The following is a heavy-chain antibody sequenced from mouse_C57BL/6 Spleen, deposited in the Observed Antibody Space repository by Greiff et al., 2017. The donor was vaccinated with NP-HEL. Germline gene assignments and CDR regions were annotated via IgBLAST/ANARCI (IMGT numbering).Heavy chain of an antibody. D-gene: IGHD1-1*01. Sequence: EVQLQQSGPGLVKPSQSLSLTCSVTGYSITSGYYWNWIRQFPGNKLEWMGYISYDGSNNYNPSLKNRISITRDTSQNQFFLKLNSVTTEDTATYYCASYYYGSSPDYWGQSTTLTVSS. CDR1: GYSITSGYY. CDR2: ISYDGSN. V-gene: IGHV3-6*01. J-gene: IGHJ2*01. CDR3: ASYYYGSSPDY.